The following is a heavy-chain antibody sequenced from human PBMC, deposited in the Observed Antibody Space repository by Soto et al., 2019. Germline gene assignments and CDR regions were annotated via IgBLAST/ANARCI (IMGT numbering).Heavy chain of an antibody. CDR2: FSGSSGNT. CDR1: GFSISTYG. CDR3: ARWNGYGDS. Sequence: EVQLLESGGGLAQPGGSLRLSCAASGFSISTYGVTWVRQAPGKGLEWVSGFSGSSGNTYYADSVKGRFIISRDNSKNTVYLQMNSLRAEDTAVYYCARWNGYGDSWGQGTLVTVSS. D-gene: IGHD1-1*01. V-gene: IGHV3-23*01. J-gene: IGHJ4*02.